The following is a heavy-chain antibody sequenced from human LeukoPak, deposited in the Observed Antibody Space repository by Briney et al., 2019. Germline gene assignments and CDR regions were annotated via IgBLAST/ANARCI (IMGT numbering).Heavy chain of an antibody. D-gene: IGHD1-1*01. Sequence: ASVKVSRMASLYTFTGYFMHSVRPAPGQGVEWMGWINPKTGVTNYEQKFQGRVIMTRDTSISTVYMEVTRLTSDDTAVYYCARHMTTANNWFDPWGEGTLVTVSS. CDR1: LYTFTGYF. J-gene: IGHJ5*02. V-gene: IGHV1-2*02. CDR2: INPKTGVT. CDR3: ARHMTTANNWFDP.